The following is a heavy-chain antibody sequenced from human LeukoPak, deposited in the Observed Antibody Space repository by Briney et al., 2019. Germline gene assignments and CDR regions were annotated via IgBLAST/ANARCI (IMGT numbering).Heavy chain of an antibody. J-gene: IGHJ6*02. D-gene: IGHD3-22*01. Sequence: GGSLRLSCAASGFTFSDYYMSWVRQAPGKGLEWVANIELGGSVTHYVDSVKGRFTISRDNSKNSLYLQMNSLRAEDTAVYYCAGSYYYDSSGYYYYGMDVWGQGTTVTVSS. CDR1: GFTFSDYY. CDR2: IELGGSVT. V-gene: IGHV3-7*03. CDR3: AGSYYYDSSGYYYYGMDV.